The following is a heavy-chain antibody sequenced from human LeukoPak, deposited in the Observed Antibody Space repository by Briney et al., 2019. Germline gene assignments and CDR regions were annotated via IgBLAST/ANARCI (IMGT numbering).Heavy chain of an antibody. Sequence: SETLSLTCTVSSGSISTSNYYWGWVRQPPGKALEWIGNIFYSGSTYYSPSLKSRVTISLDTSRNQFSLKLNSVTAADTAVYYCARDGRGSLDYWGQGILVTVSS. J-gene: IGHJ4*02. V-gene: IGHV4-39*07. CDR1: SGSISTSNYY. CDR2: IFYSGST. CDR3: ARDGRGSLDY. D-gene: IGHD3/OR15-3a*01.